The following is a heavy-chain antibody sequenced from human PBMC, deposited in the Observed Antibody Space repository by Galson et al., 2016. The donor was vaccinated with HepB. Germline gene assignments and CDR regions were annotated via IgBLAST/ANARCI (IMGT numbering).Heavy chain of an antibody. V-gene: IGHV3-23*01. D-gene: IGHD3-16*01. CDR2: ITESGDNT. CDR1: GLTFSNYA. Sequence: SLRLSCAASGLTFSNYAMSWVRQAPGKGLEWVSAITESGDNTYYADSVTGRFSNSRDNSKSTLYLQMNSLTAEDTAVYYCANIKFGGDWFDPWGQGTLVTVSS. J-gene: IGHJ5*02. CDR3: ANIKFGGDWFDP.